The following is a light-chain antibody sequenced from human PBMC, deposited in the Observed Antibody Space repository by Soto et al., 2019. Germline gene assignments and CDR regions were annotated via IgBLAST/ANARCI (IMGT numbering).Light chain of an antibody. Sequence: EIVLTQSPGTLSLSPGERATLSCRASQSVNGNYLTWYQQKPGQAPRLLIYSASRRAPGIPDRFSGSGSGTDFTLTISRLEPEDFAVYYCQQYGSSFRYTFGQGTKLEIK. CDR1: QSVNGNY. V-gene: IGKV3-20*01. CDR3: QQYGSSFRYT. J-gene: IGKJ2*01. CDR2: SAS.